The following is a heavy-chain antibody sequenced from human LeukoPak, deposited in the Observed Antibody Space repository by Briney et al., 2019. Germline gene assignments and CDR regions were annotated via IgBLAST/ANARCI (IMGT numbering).Heavy chain of an antibody. CDR3: ARRLSGSYPLDY. V-gene: IGHV3-49*03. CDR2: IRSKVYGDTT. Sequence: GRSLRLSCTVAGFIFADYAMSWFRQAPGKGLEYVGFIRSKVYGDTTEYAASVKGRFSISRDDSKTIAYLQMNSLKTEDTAVYFCARRLSGSYPLDYWGQGTLVTVSS. J-gene: IGHJ4*02. CDR1: GFIFADYA. D-gene: IGHD3-10*01.